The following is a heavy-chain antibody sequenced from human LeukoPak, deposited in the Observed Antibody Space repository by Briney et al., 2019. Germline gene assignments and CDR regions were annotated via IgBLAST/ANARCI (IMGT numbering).Heavy chain of an antibody. Sequence: GGSLRLSCAASGFTFSRFSMNWVRQAPGKGLEWVSYISRSGAYTYYTDSVKGRFTVSRDNAKKSLFLQMDGLRAEDTAVYYCSRPLSFGELFRLDYWGQGTLVTVPS. V-gene: IGHV3-21*05. J-gene: IGHJ4*02. D-gene: IGHD3-10*01. CDR2: ISRSGAYT. CDR1: GFTFSRFS. CDR3: SRPLSFGELFRLDY.